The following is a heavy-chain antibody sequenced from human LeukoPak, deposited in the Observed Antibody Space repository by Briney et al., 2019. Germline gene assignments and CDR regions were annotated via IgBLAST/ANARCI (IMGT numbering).Heavy chain of an antibody. D-gene: IGHD3-10*01. V-gene: IGHV4-59*01. J-gene: IGHJ5*02. CDR2: IFTTGTT. CDR1: GGSISGYY. Sequence: SETLSLTCTVSGGSISGYYWSWIRQSPGKALEWIGYIFTTGTTQHNPSLQSRVSMSVDTSKDQISLKLSAVTAADTALYYCTRLRGDVRALIRWFDPWGQGVLVTVSP. CDR3: TRLRGDVRALIRWFDP.